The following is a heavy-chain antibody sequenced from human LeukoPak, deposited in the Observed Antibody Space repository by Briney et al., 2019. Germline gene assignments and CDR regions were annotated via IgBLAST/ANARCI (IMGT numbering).Heavy chain of an antibody. CDR2: IYNSGTT. V-gene: IGHV4-59*02. Sequence: SETLSLTCAVSGGSVSSYYWSWIRQPQGQGLERIGYIYNSGTTNYNPSLKSRVTISVDTSKNQFSLKLSSVTAADTAVYYCARGRGYSYGLDYWGQGTLVTVSS. CDR3: ARGRGYSYGLDY. J-gene: IGHJ4*02. CDR1: GGSVSSYY. D-gene: IGHD5-18*01.